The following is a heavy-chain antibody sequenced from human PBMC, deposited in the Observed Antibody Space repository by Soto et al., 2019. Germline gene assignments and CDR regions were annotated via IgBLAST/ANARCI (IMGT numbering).Heavy chain of an antibody. CDR2: ISAYNGNT. J-gene: IGHJ6*03. CDR1: GYTFTSYG. V-gene: IGHV1-18*01. CDR3: AREVGSYCSGGSCGYYYYYYYMDV. D-gene: IGHD2-15*01. Sequence: ASVKVSCKASGYTFTSYGISWVRQAPGQGLEWMGWISAYNGNTNYAQKLQGRVTMTTDTSTSTAYMELRSLRSDDTAVYYCAREVGSYCSGGSCGYYYYYYYMDVRGKGTTVTVSS.